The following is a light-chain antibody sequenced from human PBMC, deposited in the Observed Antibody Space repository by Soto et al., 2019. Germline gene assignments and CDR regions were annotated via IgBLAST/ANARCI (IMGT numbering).Light chain of an antibody. CDR3: SSYTSRSSSTYV. Sequence: QSLLTQPASVSGSPGEWITISCTGTSSDVGGYNYVSWYQQHPGKAPKLMIYDVSNRPSGVSNRFSGSKSGNTASLTISGLQSEDEADYYCSSYTSRSSSTYVFGTGTKVTVL. V-gene: IGLV2-14*01. CDR2: DVS. J-gene: IGLJ1*01. CDR1: SSDVGGYNY.